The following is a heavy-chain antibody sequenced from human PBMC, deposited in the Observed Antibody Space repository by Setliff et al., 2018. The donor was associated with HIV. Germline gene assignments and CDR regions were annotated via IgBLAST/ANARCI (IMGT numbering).Heavy chain of an antibody. CDR1: GYTFTGHY. D-gene: IGHD3-10*01. CDR3: AREVLADYDGSWSYFDY. Sequence: ASVKVSCKASGYTFTGHYMHWVRQAPGQGLEWMGWINPHSGGTNYAQKCQGRVTMTKDTSISTAYMELSRLRSDDTAVYYCAREVLADYDGSWSYFDYWGQGTLVTVSS. CDR2: INPHSGGT. J-gene: IGHJ4*02. V-gene: IGHV1-2*02.